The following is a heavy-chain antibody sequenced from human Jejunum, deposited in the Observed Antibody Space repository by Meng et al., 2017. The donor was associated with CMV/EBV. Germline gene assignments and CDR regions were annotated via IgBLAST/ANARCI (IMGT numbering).Heavy chain of an antibody. D-gene: IGHD2-15*01. J-gene: IGHJ4*02. CDR2: ISPDGSTI. V-gene: IGHV3-74*01. CDR3: SRLFADTPYLDY. Sequence: CAASGFTFNNYWMHWVRQAPGKGLVWVSRISPDGSTINYADSVKGRFTISRDNAKNTLYLQMSSLRAEDTAVYYCSRLFADTPYLDYWGQGTLVTVSS. CDR1: GFTFNNYW.